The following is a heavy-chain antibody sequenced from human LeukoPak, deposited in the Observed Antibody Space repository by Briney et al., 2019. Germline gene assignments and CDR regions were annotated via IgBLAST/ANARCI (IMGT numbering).Heavy chain of an antibody. CDR1: GFTFSSYA. CDR2: ISGSGGST. Sequence: GGSLRLSCAASGFTFSSYAMSWVRQAPGKGLEWVSAISGSGGSTCYADSVKGRFTISRDNSKNTLYLQMNSLRAEDTAVYYCAKIDTAMPPYNWFDPWGQGTLVTVSS. J-gene: IGHJ5*02. CDR3: AKIDTAMPPYNWFDP. V-gene: IGHV3-23*01. D-gene: IGHD5-18*01.